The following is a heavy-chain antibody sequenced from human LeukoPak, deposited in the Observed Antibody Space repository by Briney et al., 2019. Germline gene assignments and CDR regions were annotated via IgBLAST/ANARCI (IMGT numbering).Heavy chain of an antibody. CDR3: ARDGHPGYCSGGSCYYYYYMDV. CDR2: IYTSGST. J-gene: IGHJ6*03. D-gene: IGHD2-15*01. V-gene: IGHV4-4*07. Sequence: SETLSLTCTVSGGSISSYYWSWIRQPAGKGLEWIGRIYTSGSTNYNPSLKSRVTMSVDTSKNQFSLKLSSVTAADTAVYYCARDGHPGYCSGGSCYYYYYMDVWGKGTTVTISS. CDR1: GGSISSYY.